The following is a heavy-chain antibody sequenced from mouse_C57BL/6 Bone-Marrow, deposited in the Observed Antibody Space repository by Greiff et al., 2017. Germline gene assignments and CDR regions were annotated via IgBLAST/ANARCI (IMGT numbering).Heavy chain of an antibody. D-gene: IGHD1-1*01. CDR1: GYSITSDYA. Sequence: VQLQQSGPGLVKPSQSLSLTCTVTGYSITSDYAWNWIRQFPGNKLEWMGYISYSGSTSYSPSLKSRISLTRDTSKNQFFLQLNSVTTEDTATYYCSRASYYYDDSLDYWGQGTTLTVSS. CDR2: ISYSGST. J-gene: IGHJ2*01. CDR3: SRASYYYDDSLDY. V-gene: IGHV3-2*02.